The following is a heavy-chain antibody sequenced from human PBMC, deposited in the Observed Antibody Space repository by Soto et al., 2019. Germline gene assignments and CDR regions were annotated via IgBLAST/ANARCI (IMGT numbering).Heavy chain of an antibody. CDR2: VSYSGST. CDR1: GDSISSYY. J-gene: IGHJ4*02. Sequence: QVQLQESGPGLVKPSETLSLTCTVSGDSISSYYWSWIRQPPGKGLEWIGYVSYSGSTNYNPSLKSRVIISVDTSKNQFSLKLTSVTAADTAVYYCARSGGGCSGGSCYVNGFDYWGQGTLVTVSS. CDR3: ARSGGGCSGGSCYVNGFDY. V-gene: IGHV4-59*01. D-gene: IGHD2-15*01.